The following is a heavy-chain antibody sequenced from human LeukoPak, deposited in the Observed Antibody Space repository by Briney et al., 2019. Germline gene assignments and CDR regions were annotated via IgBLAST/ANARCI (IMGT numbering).Heavy chain of an antibody. Sequence: PSQTLSLTCTVSGVSISSGNYYWSWIRQQPGKGLEWIGYTSSSGDTHNNPSLKSRVTISLGASKSQFSLTLSSVTAADTAVYYCARANPRPEYDFTVTYYYFGMDVWGQGTTVTVSS. CDR3: ARANPRPEYDFTVTYYYFGMDV. J-gene: IGHJ6*02. CDR2: TSSSGDT. V-gene: IGHV4-31*03. D-gene: IGHD3-3*01. CDR1: GVSISSGNYY.